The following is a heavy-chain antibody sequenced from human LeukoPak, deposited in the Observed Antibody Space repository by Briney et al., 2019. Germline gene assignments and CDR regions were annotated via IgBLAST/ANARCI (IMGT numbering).Heavy chain of an antibody. Sequence: SETLSLTCTVSGGSISSYYWSWIRQPAGKGLEWIGRIYTSETTNYNPPLKSRVTTSIDTSKSQFSLKLNSVTAADTAVYYCARARGSSRNYYYFDYWGQGTLVTVSS. CDR2: IYTSETT. CDR3: ARARGSSRNYYYFDY. D-gene: IGHD6-13*01. V-gene: IGHV4-4*07. CDR1: GGSISSYY. J-gene: IGHJ4*02.